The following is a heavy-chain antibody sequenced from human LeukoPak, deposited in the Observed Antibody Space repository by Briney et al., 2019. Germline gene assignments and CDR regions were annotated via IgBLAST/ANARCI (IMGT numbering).Heavy chain of an antibody. CDR2: INHSGST. CDR1: GGSFSGYY. Sequence: SSETLSLTCVVYGGSFSGYYWSWIRQPPGKGLEWIGEINHSGSTNYNPSLKSRVTISVDTSKNQFSLKLSSVTAADTAVYYCTRRGRDYWGQGTLVTVSS. J-gene: IGHJ4*02. CDR3: TRRGRDY. D-gene: IGHD3-16*01. V-gene: IGHV4-34*01.